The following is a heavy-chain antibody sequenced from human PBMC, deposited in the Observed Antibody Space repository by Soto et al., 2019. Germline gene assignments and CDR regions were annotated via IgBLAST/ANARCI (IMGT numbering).Heavy chain of an antibody. D-gene: IGHD5-12*01. CDR2: IYYSGST. J-gene: IGHJ6*02. CDR3: ARAIVVTIGGMDV. Sequence: SETLSLTCTVSGGSISSADYYWGWVCQPPGKGLEWIGYIYYSGSTFFNPSLKSRVTISKDTSRNQFSLRLNSVTAADTAVYYCARAIVVTIGGMDVWGQGTTVTVSS. CDR1: GGSISSADYY. V-gene: IGHV4-30-4*01.